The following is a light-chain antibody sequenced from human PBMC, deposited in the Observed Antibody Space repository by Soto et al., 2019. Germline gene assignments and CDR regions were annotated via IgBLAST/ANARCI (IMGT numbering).Light chain of an antibody. Sequence: NFMLTQPHSVSESPGKTVTISCTGSSGSIATNYVQWYQHRPGSAPTTVIYEDTQRPSGVPERFSGSIDSSSNSASLTISGLKTEDEAGYYCKSYDGSNTDVVFGGGTKLTVL. CDR3: KSYDGSNTDVV. CDR2: EDT. J-gene: IGLJ2*01. V-gene: IGLV6-57*02. CDR1: SGSIATNY.